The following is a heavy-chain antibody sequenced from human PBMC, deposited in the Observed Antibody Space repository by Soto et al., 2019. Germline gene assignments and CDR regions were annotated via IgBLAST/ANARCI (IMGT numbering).Heavy chain of an antibody. CDR2: ISSSSAYI. J-gene: IGHJ4*02. V-gene: IGHV3-21*06. D-gene: IGHD3-16*01. CDR3: ARDGLTFGGD. CDR1: GFTFGSFT. Sequence: EVHLVEAGGGLVKPGESLTLSCAASGFTFGSFTLNWVRQAPGEGLEWVSSISSSSAYIYYAESVKGRFTIFRDNARSTLYLQMNSLSLDDTAVYFCARDGLTFGGDWGQGTLVAVSS.